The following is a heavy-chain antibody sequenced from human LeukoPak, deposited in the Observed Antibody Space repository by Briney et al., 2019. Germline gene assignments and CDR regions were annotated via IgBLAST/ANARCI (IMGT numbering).Heavy chain of an antibody. J-gene: IGHJ3*02. CDR2: IIPIFGTA. V-gene: IGHV1-69*13. CDR1: GYTFTSYG. D-gene: IGHD3-10*01. Sequence: SVKVSCKASGYTFTSYGISWVRQAPGQGLEWMGGIIPIFGTANYAQKFQGRVTITADESTSTAYMELSSLRSEDTAVYYCARSRAYGFDAFGIWGQGTMVTASS. CDR3: ARSRAYGFDAFGI.